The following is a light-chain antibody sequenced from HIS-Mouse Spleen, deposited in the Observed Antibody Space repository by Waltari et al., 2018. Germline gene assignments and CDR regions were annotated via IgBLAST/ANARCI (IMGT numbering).Light chain of an antibody. J-gene: IGLJ2*01. V-gene: IGLV3-25*03. CDR1: ALPKQY. CDR2: QDS. CDR3: QSADSSGTHVV. Sequence: SYELTQPPSVSVSPGQTARTTCSGDALPKQYAYWYQQKPGQAPVLVIYQDSERPSGLPERCSGSSSGTTVTLTISGVQAEDEADYYCQSADSSGTHVVFGGGTKLTVL.